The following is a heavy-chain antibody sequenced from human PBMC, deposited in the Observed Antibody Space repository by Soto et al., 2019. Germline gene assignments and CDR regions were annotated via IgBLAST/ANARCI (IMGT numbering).Heavy chain of an antibody. D-gene: IGHD2-15*01. CDR1: GGSISSDASF. CDR3: ARGGASSKWFDP. V-gene: IGHV4-31*03. CDR2: ISYSGTT. J-gene: IGHJ5*02. Sequence: QVQLQESGPGLVKPSQTLSLTCTVSGGSISSDASFWSWIRQLPGKGPEWIAFISYSGTTSYNPSLRGRVTVSADPSKSQFSLNLSSVTAADTAVYYCARGGASSKWFDPWGQGTLVTVSS.